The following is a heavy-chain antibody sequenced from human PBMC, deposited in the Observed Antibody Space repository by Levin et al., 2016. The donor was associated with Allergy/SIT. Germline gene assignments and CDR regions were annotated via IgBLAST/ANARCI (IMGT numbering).Heavy chain of an antibody. V-gene: IGHV3-30-3*01. Sequence: GESLKISCAASGFTFSSYAMHWVRQAPGKGLEWVAVISYDGSNKYYADSVKGRFTISRDNSKNTLYLQMNSLRAEDTAVYYCARGGIAVASRELYYYYYYMDVWGKGTTVTVSS. D-gene: IGHD6-19*01. CDR1: GFTFSSYA. J-gene: IGHJ6*03. CDR3: ARGGIAVASRELYYYYYYMDV. CDR2: ISYDGSNK.